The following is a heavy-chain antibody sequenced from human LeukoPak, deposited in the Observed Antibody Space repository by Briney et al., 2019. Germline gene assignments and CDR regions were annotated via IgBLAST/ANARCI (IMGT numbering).Heavy chain of an antibody. Sequence: PSETLSLTCTVSGGSISSSSYYWGWIRQPPGKGLEWIGSIYYSRSTSYNPSLQSRVTISVDTSKNQFSLKLSSVTAADTAVYYCARFGGVIVIRVYWGQGTLVTVSS. CDR2: IYYSRST. D-gene: IGHD3-16*02. CDR1: GGSISSSSYY. J-gene: IGHJ4*02. CDR3: ARFGGVIVIRVY. V-gene: IGHV4-39*01.